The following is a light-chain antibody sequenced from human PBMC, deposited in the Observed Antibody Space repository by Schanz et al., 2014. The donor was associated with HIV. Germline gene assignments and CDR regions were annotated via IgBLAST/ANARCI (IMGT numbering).Light chain of an antibody. CDR1: SSDVGGYNY. J-gene: IGLJ2*01. V-gene: IGLV2-14*03. CDR3: SSYAGTTTHWI. Sequence: QSALTQPASVSGSPGQSITISCTGTSSDVGGYNYVSWYQQHPGKAPKLMIYDVSNRPSGVSNRFSGSKSGNTASLTISGLQAEDEADYYCSSYAGTTTHWIFGGGTKVTVL. CDR2: DVS.